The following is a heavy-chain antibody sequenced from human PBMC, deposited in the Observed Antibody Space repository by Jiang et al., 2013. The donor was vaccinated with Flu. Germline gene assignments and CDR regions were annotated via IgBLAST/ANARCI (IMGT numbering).Heavy chain of an antibody. Sequence: ALLKPSETLSLTCAVYGGSFSGYYWSWIRQPPGKGLEWIGEINHSGSTNYNPSLKSRVTISVDTSKNQFSLKLSSVTAADTAVYYCARSRCCWHFDLWGRGTLVTVSS. CDR2: INHSGST. V-gene: IGHV4-34*01. CDR3: ARSRCCWHFDL. D-gene: IGHD4/OR15-4a*01. CDR1: GGSFSGYY. J-gene: IGHJ2*01.